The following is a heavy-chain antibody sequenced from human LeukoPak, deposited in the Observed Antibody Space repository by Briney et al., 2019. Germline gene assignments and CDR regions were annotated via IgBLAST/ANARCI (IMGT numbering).Heavy chain of an antibody. CDR3: ARSMVRVPFDY. D-gene: IGHD3-10*01. J-gene: IGHJ4*02. CDR1: GYSISSGYY. CDR2: IYHSGST. V-gene: IGHV4-38-2*02. Sequence: SETLSLTCTVSGYSISSGYYWGWIRQPPGKGLEWIGSIYHSGSTYYNPSLKSRVTISVDTSKNQFSLKLSSVTAADTAVYYCARSMVRVPFDYWGQGTLVTVSS.